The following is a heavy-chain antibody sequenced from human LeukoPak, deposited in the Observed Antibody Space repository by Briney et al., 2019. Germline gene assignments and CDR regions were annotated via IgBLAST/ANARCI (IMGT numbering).Heavy chain of an antibody. CDR2: ISGSGGST. Sequence: GGSLRLSCAASGFTFSDYWMHWVRQAPGKGLEWVSAISGSGGSTYYADSVKGRFTISRDNSKNTLYLQMNSLRAEDTAVYYCAKNGVGSSTSLFDPWGQGTLVTVSS. CDR3: AKNGVGSSTSLFDP. J-gene: IGHJ5*02. V-gene: IGHV3-23*01. D-gene: IGHD2-2*01. CDR1: GFTFSDYW.